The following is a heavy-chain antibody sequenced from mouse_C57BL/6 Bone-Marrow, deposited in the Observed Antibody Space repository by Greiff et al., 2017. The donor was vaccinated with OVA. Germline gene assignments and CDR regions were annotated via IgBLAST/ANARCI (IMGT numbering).Heavy chain of an antibody. CDR2: IDPSDSYT. CDR3: ARSLAYFDY. V-gene: IGHV1-69*01. J-gene: IGHJ2*01. CDR1: GYTFTSYW. Sequence: QLQQPGAELVMPGASVKLSCKASGYTFTSYWMHWVKQRPGQGLEWIGEIDPSDSYTNYNQKFKGKSTLTVDKSSSTAYMQLSSLTSEDSAVYYCARSLAYFDYWGQGTTLTVSS.